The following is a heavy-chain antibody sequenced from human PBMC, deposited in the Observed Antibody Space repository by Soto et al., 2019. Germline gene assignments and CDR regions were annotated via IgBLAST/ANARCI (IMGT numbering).Heavy chain of an antibody. CDR3: ASVTSRGGRMIDY. CDR2: IYYSGST. D-gene: IGHD2-15*01. V-gene: IGHV4-59*01. J-gene: IGHJ4*02. Sequence: PSETRSLTCTFAGVYISRFYLILIRQTPGKGLEWIGYIYYSGSTNYNPSLKSRVTISVDTSKNQFSLKLSSVTAADTAVYYCASVTSRGGRMIDYWVQGTLVTVSS. CDR1: GVYISRFY.